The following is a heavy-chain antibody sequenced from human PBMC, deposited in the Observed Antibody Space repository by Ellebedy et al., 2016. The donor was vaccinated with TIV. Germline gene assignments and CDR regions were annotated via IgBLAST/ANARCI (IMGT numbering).Heavy chain of an antibody. CDR2: IWYDGSNK. D-gene: IGHD5-12*01. CDR1: GFTFSSYA. Sequence: GGSLRLXXAASGFTFSSYAMSWVRQAPGRGLEWAAVIWYDGSNKYYVDSVKGRSTISRDNSKNTVYLEMNSLRAEDTAVYYCVRAPRGQYYFDYWGQGTLVTVSS. J-gene: IGHJ4*02. V-gene: IGHV3-33*08. CDR3: VRAPRGQYYFDY.